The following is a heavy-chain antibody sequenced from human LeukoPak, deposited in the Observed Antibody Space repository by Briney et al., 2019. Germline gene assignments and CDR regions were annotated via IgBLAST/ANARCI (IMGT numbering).Heavy chain of an antibody. CDR1: GFTFSSYA. Sequence: GGSLRLSCAASGFTFSSYAMSWVRQAPGKGLEWVSAISGSGGSTYYADSVKGRFTISRDNSKNTLYPQMNSLRAEDTAVYYCAKGHEWLLLGDYWGQGTLVTVSS. CDR2: ISGSGGST. V-gene: IGHV3-23*01. CDR3: AKGHEWLLLGDY. D-gene: IGHD5-12*01. J-gene: IGHJ4*02.